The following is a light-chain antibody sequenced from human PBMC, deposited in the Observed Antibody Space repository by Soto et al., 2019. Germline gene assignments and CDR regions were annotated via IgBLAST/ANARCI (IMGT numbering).Light chain of an antibody. Sequence: QSALTQPASVSGSPGQSITISCTGTSSDVGGYNYVSWYQQHPGKAPKLMVYDVSNRPSGVSNRFSGSKSGNTASLTISGLQAEYEADYYCSSYTSSILYVFGTGTKVTVL. J-gene: IGLJ1*01. CDR2: DVS. CDR1: SSDVGGYNY. V-gene: IGLV2-14*01. CDR3: SSYTSSILYV.